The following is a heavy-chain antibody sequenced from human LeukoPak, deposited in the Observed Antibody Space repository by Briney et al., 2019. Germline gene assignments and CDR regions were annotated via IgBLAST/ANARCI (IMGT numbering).Heavy chain of an antibody. Sequence: GGSLRLSCTASGFIFSNYAMSWVRQAPGKGLEWVSAISGSGGSTFYAESVKGRFTISRDNSRNTLELQMNSLRVEDTALYYCAKDTDYSSSWCKEAVDYWGQGTLVTVSS. J-gene: IGHJ4*02. D-gene: IGHD6-13*01. CDR1: GFIFSNYA. CDR3: AKDTDYSSSWCKEAVDY. CDR2: ISGSGGST. V-gene: IGHV3-23*01.